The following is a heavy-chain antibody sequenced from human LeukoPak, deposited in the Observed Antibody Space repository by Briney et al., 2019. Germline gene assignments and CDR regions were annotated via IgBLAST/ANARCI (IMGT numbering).Heavy chain of an antibody. D-gene: IGHD3-3*02. CDR2: IYSGGRT. Sequence: GGSLRLSCAASGFPVSSNYMSWVRQAPGKGLEWVSVIYSGGRTYYADSVKGRFTISRDNSKNTPYLQMNSLRAEDTAVYYCTRDSLFGVVSESNGPFDYWGQGTLVTVSS. V-gene: IGHV3-66*02. J-gene: IGHJ4*02. CDR3: TRDSLFGVVSESNGPFDY. CDR1: GFPVSSNY.